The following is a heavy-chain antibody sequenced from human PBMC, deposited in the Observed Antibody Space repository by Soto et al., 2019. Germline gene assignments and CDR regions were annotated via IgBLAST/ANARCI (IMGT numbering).Heavy chain of an antibody. J-gene: IGHJ6*02. Sequence: SETLSLTCTVSGGSISSYYWSWIRQPPGKGLEWIGYIYYSGSTNCHPSLKSRVTISVGTSKNQFSLKLTSVTAADTAVYYCARDMYGSGYGMDVWGQGTTVTVS. D-gene: IGHD3-10*01. CDR3: ARDMYGSGYGMDV. V-gene: IGHV4-59*01. CDR1: GGSISSYY. CDR2: IYYSGST.